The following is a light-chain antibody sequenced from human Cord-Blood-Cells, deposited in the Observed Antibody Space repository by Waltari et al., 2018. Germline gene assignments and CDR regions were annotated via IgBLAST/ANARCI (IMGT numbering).Light chain of an antibody. CDR2: AAS. J-gene: IGKJ2*01. CDR3: QQSYSTPRT. CDR1: QSIRSY. Sequence: DIQMTQFPSSLSASVGDRVTITCLASQSIRSYLNWYQQKPGKAPKLLIYAASSLQSGVPSRFSGSGSGTDFTLTISSLQPEDFATYYCQQSYSTPRTFGQGTKLEIK. V-gene: IGKV1-39*01.